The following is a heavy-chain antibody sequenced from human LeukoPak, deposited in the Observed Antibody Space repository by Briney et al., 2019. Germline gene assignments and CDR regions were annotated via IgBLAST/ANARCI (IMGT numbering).Heavy chain of an antibody. D-gene: IGHD2-2*01. CDR3: AKDRRHQLLSYPHHY. CDR2: ISYDGRNK. Sequence: PGRSLRLSCAASGYTSSSHAMHTVRQAPGKGLEWVAVISYDGRNKYYAESVKGRITISRDNSKNTLYLQMNSLRAEDTAVYYCAKDRRHQLLSYPHHYWGQGTLVSVSS. J-gene: IGHJ4*02. CDR1: GYTSSSHA. V-gene: IGHV3-30*18.